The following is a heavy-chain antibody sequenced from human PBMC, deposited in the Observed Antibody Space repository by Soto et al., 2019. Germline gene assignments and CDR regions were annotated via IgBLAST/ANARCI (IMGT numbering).Heavy chain of an antibody. Sequence: GSLSLSCAASGFPFRSYSMNWVRQAPGKGLEWVSYISSSSSTIYYADSVKGRFTISRDNAKNSLYLQMNSLRAEDTAVYYCARDSYGADYWYFDLWGRGTLVTVSS. CDR2: ISSSSSTI. J-gene: IGHJ2*01. CDR1: GFPFRSYS. V-gene: IGHV3-48*01. D-gene: IGHD4-17*01. CDR3: ARDSYGADYWYFDL.